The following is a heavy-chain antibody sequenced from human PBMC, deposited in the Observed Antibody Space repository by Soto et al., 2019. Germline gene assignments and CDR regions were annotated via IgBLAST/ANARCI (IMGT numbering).Heavy chain of an antibody. CDR3: AKGGGNPASTNDN. CDR2: INRSGST. Sequence: QVQLQQWGAGLLKASETLSLTCAVHDGSFSYFYWSWIRQPPGKGLEWIGEINRSGSTNYNPSLKSRVSISIDTSKPQFSLKLNSVTAADTAVYYCAKGGGNPASTNDNWAQGTLVTVSS. CDR1: DGSFSYFY. J-gene: IGHJ4*02. D-gene: IGHD3-16*01. V-gene: IGHV4-34*01.